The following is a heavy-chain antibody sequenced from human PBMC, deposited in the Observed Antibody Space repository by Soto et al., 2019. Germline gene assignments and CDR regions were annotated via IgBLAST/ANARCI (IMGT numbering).Heavy chain of an antibody. CDR1: GFTFSNNW. Sequence: SLRLSCAASGFTFSNNWMHWVRQAPGKGPVWVSRINSDGSSTYYADSVKGRFTISRDNAKNTLYLQMNSLRADDTAVYYCASGAIAVHRAQGALVTVSA. D-gene: IGHD6-19*01. V-gene: IGHV3-74*01. CDR3: ASGAIAVH. J-gene: IGHJ1*01. CDR2: INSDGSST.